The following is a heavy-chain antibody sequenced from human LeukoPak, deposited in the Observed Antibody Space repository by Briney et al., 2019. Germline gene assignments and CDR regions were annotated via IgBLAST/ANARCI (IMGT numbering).Heavy chain of an antibody. Sequence: SETLSLTCTVSGGSISSYYCSWIRQPAGKGLEWIGRIYTSGSTNYNPSLMSRVTMSLDTSKTQFALKLSSVTAADTAVYYCARDKSCGYCSSTSCTRQINWFDPWGQGTLFTVSS. V-gene: IGHV4-4*07. CDR2: IYTSGST. J-gene: IGHJ5*02. D-gene: IGHD2-2*03. CDR3: ARDKSCGYCSSTSCTRQINWFDP. CDR1: GGSISSYY.